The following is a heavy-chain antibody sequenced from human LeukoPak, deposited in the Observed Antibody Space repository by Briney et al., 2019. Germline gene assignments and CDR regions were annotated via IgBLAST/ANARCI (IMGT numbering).Heavy chain of an antibody. D-gene: IGHD6-13*01. CDR1: GFTFSSYW. CDR3: AREVGSWSQAHDY. J-gene: IGHJ4*02. CDR2: IYSDGSST. V-gene: IGHV3-74*01. Sequence: GGSLRLSCAASGFTFSSYWMHWVRQAPGKGLEWVSRIYSDGSSTRYADSVKGRFTIARDNAKNTLYLQMNSLRAEDTAVYYCAREVGSWSQAHDYWGQGTLVTVSS.